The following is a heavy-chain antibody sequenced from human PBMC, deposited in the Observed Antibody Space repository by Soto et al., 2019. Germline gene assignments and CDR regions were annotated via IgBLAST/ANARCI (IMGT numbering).Heavy chain of an antibody. Sequence: SETLSLTCTVSGGSISSGFYYWSWIRQHPGKGLEWIGYIYYSGSTNYNPSLKSRVTISVDTSKNQFSLKLSSVTAADTAVYYCARENPSEAVDYWGQGTLVTVSS. CDR1: GGSISSGFYY. D-gene: IGHD2-15*01. CDR3: ARENPSEAVDY. J-gene: IGHJ4*02. CDR2: IYYSGST. V-gene: IGHV4-61*01.